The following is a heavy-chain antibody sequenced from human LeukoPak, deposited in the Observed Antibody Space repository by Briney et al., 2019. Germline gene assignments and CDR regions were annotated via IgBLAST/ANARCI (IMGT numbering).Heavy chain of an antibody. CDR3: AKKRRDGYNPFDY. J-gene: IGHJ4*02. Sequence: PGGSLRLSCAASGFTFSRYAMSWVRQAPGKGLEWVCGISSSGESPYYADSVEGRFTISTDNSKNTLYLEINSLRAEDTAVFYCAKKRRDGYNPFDYLGQGTLVTVSS. CDR1: GFTFSRYA. V-gene: IGHV3-23*01. D-gene: IGHD5-24*01. CDR2: ISSSGESP.